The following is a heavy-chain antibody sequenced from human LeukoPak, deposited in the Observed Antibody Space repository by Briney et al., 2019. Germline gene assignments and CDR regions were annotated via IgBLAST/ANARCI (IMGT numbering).Heavy chain of an antibody. CDR1: GFTFSTYA. Sequence: GGSLRLSCAASGFTFSTYAMSWVRRAPGKGLEWVSAISGSGGSTYYADSVKGRFTISRDNSKNTLYLQMNSLRAEDTAVYYCAKDPILDTATVSVWGQGTTVTVSS. D-gene: IGHD5-18*01. J-gene: IGHJ6*02. V-gene: IGHV3-23*01. CDR2: ISGSGGST. CDR3: AKDPILDTATVSV.